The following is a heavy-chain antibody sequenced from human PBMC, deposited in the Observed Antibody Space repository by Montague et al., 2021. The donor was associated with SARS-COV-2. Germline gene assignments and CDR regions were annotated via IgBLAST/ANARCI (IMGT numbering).Heavy chain of an antibody. CDR3: AGGWAFDP. Sequence: TLSLTCSVSGDSITPYGDSIGGYFWSWIRQPAGKGLEWIERIYANGNFGYNPSLNSRVSMSMDTSENQFSPRLNSVTAADTAVYFCAGGWAFDPWGQGRLVTVSS. J-gene: IGHJ3*01. D-gene: IGHD6-13*01. CDR2: IYANGNF. CDR1: GDSITPYGDSIGGYF. V-gene: IGHV4-61*02.